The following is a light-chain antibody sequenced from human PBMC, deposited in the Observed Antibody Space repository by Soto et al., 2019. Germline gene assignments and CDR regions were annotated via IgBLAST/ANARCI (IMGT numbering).Light chain of an antibody. CDR1: SSNIGAGYD. CDR2: GNS. CDR3: QSYDSSLSSSVV. Sequence: QLVLTQPPSVSGAPGQRVTISCTGSSSNIGAGYDVHWYRQLPGTAPKLLIYGNSNRPSGVSDRFSGSKSGTSASLAITGLQAEDEADYYCQSYDSSLSSSVVFGGGTKVTVL. J-gene: IGLJ2*01. V-gene: IGLV1-40*01.